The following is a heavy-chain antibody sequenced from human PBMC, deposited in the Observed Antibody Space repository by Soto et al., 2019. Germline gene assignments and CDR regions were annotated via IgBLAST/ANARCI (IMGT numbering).Heavy chain of an antibody. D-gene: IGHD5-18*01. Sequence: GGSLRLSCAASGFTFSSYAMHWVRQAPGKGLEWVAVISYDGSNKYYADSVKGRFTISRDNSKNTLYLQMNSLRAEDTAVYYCARGAIQLWLTSLAIDYWGQGTLVTVSS. V-gene: IGHV3-30-3*01. J-gene: IGHJ4*02. CDR3: ARGAIQLWLTSLAIDY. CDR1: GFTFSSYA. CDR2: ISYDGSNK.